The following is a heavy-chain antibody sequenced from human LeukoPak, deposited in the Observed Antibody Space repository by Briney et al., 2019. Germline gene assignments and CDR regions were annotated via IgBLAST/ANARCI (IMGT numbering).Heavy chain of an antibody. J-gene: IGHJ6*03. CDR1: GDSIRTSSYY. V-gene: IGHV4-39*07. CDR3: ATISGYYYFYYYMDV. CDR2: IYYSGRT. D-gene: IGHD3-22*01. Sequence: SETLSLTCSVSGDSIRTSSYYWGWIRQPPGKGLEWIGSIYYSGRTYYNPSLKRRVTISVDTSKNQFSLKLSSVTAADTAVYYCATISGYYYFYYYMDVWGKGTTVTVSS.